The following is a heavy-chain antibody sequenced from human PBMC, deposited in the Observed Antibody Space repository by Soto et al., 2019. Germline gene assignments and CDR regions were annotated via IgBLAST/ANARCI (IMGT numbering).Heavy chain of an antibody. V-gene: IGHV3-15*01. CDR1: GFTFSNAW. CDR3: TTGRIVVVVAATEFADY. Sequence: GGSLRLSCAASGFTFSNAWMSWVRQAPGKGLEWVGRIKSKTDGGTTDYAAPVKGRFTISRDDSKNTLYLQMNSLKTEDTAVYYCTTGRIVVVVAATEFADYWGQGTLVTVSS. CDR2: IKSKTDGGTT. D-gene: IGHD2-15*01. J-gene: IGHJ4*02.